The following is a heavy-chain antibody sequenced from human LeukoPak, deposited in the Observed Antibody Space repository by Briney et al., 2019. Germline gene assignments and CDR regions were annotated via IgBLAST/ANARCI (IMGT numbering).Heavy chain of an antibody. J-gene: IGHJ4*02. CDR3: ARVVISTINDY. CDR2: IGTAGDT. Sequence: PGGYLRLSCAAAGFTLSSYAMHWVRPATGKGLEWVSAIGTAGDTYYPGSAKGRFTISRDNAKNSLYLQMNSLTAEDTAVYYCARVVISTINDYWGQGTLVTVSS. V-gene: IGHV3-13*01. CDR1: GFTLSSYA. D-gene: IGHD2-2*01.